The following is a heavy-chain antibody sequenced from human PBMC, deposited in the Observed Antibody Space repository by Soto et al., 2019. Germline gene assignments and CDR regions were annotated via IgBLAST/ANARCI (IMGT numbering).Heavy chain of an antibody. D-gene: IGHD2-15*01. Sequence: ASVKVSCKASGYTFTSYYMHWVRQAPGQGLEWMGIINPSGGSTSYAQKLQGRVTMTRDTSTSTVYMELSSLRSEDTAVYYCAREGDTDCSGGSCYSPGWFDPWGQGTLVTVSS. CDR1: GYTFTSYY. CDR3: AREGDTDCSGGSCYSPGWFDP. V-gene: IGHV1-46*01. J-gene: IGHJ5*02. CDR2: INPSGGST.